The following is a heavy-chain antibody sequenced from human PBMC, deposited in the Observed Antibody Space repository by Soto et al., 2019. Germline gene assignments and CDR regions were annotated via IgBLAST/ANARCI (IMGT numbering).Heavy chain of an antibody. V-gene: IGHV4-39*01. CDR2: VYYRGRS. Sequence: SETLSLTXTVSGGSVTNSSYYWGWIRQSPGKGLEWIGSVYYRGRSYSKSSVKSRVTISVDTSKNRFSLSLNSVTASDTAVYFCVSQRTTVPTQAYFDYWGPGAPVTVSS. CDR3: VSQRTTVPTQAYFDY. J-gene: IGHJ4*02. D-gene: IGHD4-17*01. CDR1: GGSVTNSSYY.